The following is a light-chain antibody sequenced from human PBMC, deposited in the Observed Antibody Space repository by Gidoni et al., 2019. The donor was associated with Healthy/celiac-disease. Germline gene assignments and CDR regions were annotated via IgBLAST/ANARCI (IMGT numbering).Light chain of an antibody. CDR2: EVS. CDR1: SSDVGGYNY. J-gene: IGLJ1*01. Sequence: QSSLTPPSSAAGSPGQSVTISCTGTSSDVGGYNYVSWYQQHPGKAPKLMIYEVSKRPSGVPDRFSGSKSGNTASLTVSGLQAEDEADYYCSSYAGSNNKVFGTGTKVTVL. CDR3: SSYAGSNNKV. V-gene: IGLV2-8*01.